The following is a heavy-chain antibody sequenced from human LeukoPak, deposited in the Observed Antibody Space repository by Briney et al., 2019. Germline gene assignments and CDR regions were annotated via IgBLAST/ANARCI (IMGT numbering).Heavy chain of an antibody. CDR2: IYPGDSDT. Sequence: GESLKISCKGSGYSFTSYWIGWVRQMPGKGLEGMGIIYPGDSDTRYSPSFQGQVTISAVKSISTAYLQWSSLKASDTAMYYCASTYYDFWSGYYPPRYGYWGQGTLLTVSS. CDR3: ASTYYDFWSGYYPPRYGY. CDR1: GYSFTSYW. D-gene: IGHD3-3*01. V-gene: IGHV5-51*01. J-gene: IGHJ4*02.